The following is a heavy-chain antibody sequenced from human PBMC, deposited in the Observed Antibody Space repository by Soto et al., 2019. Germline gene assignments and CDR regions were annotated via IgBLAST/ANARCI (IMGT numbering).Heavy chain of an antibody. CDR1: GYTFTSYG. Sequence: QVQLVQSGAEVKKPGASVKVSCKASGYTFTSYGISWVRQAPGQGLEWMGWSSAYNGKTNYAPKPQGRATTTTDTSTSTAYTEVRSLRSDDTAVYYCASDPGTRSDSWGQGTLVTVSS. CDR2: SSAYNGKT. D-gene: IGHD3-10*01. CDR3: ASDPGTRSDS. J-gene: IGHJ4*02. V-gene: IGHV1-18*01.